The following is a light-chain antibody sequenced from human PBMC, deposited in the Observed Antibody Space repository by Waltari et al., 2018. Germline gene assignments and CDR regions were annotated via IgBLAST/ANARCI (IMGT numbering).Light chain of an antibody. CDR3: QHYVRLPVT. CDR1: QSVSRA. J-gene: IGKJ1*01. CDR2: GAS. V-gene: IGKV3-20*01. Sequence: EIVLTQSPGTLSLSPGERVTLSYRASQSVSRALAWYQQKPGQAPRLLLYGASTRATGIPDRFSGSGSGTDFSLTISRLEHEDFAVYYCQHYVRLPVTFGQGTKVEIK.